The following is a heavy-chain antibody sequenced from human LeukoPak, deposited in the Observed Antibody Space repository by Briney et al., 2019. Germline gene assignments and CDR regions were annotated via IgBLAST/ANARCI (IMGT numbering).Heavy chain of an antibody. CDR3: ARDSRYYYDSSGLPFYYYYGMDV. D-gene: IGHD3-22*01. V-gene: IGHV4-34*01. J-gene: IGHJ6*02. CDR1: GGSFSGYY. Sequence: SETLSLTCAVYGGSFSGYYWSWIRQPPGKGLEWIGEVNHSGSTYYNPSLKSRVTISVDTSKNQFSLKLSSVTAADTAVYYCARDSRYYYDSSGLPFYYYYGMDVWGQGTTVTVSS. CDR2: VNHSGST.